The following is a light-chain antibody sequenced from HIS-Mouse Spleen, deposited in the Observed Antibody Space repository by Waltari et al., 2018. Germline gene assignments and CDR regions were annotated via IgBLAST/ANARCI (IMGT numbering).Light chain of an antibody. V-gene: IGLV3-27*01. CDR1: VLAKKY. J-gene: IGLJ2*01. CDR3: YSAADNSGV. CDR2: KDS. Sequence: SYELTQPSSVSVSPGQPARIPCSGDVLAKKYSRWFQQKPGQAPVLVIYKDSERPSGIPERFSGSSSGTTVTLTISGAQVEDEADYYCYSAADNSGVFGGGTKLTVL.